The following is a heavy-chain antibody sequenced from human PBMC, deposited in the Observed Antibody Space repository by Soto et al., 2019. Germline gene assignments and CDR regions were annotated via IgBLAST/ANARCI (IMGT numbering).Heavy chain of an antibody. Sequence: QLVESGGRGVQPGRSLRLSCEASEFTFSSYAMHWVRQAPGRGLEWVALISFDGRKEYYADSVKGRFTVSRDNSRSMVYLQRDSLRPDDTAIYYCARPIPRWSYHYGMDVWGQGTTVTVSS. J-gene: IGHJ6*02. CDR1: EFTFSSYA. CDR3: ARPIPRWSYHYGMDV. D-gene: IGHD2-15*01. V-gene: IGHV3-30*03. CDR2: ISFDGRKE.